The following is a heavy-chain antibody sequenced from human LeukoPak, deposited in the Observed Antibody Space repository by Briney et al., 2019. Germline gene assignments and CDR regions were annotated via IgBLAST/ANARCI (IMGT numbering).Heavy chain of an antibody. CDR3: ARVATRRWFDP. D-gene: IGHD1-26*01. Sequence: SETLSLTCTVSGGSISSGDYYWSWIRQPPGKGLEWIGYIYYSGSTYYNPSLKSRVTISVDTSKNRFSLKLSSVTAADTAVYYCARVATRRWFDPWGQGTLVTVSS. CDR1: GGSISSGDYY. CDR2: IYYSGST. J-gene: IGHJ5*02. V-gene: IGHV4-30-4*01.